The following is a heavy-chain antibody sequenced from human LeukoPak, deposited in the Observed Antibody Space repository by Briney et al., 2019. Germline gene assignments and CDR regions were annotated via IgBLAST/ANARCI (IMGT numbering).Heavy chain of an antibody. CDR1: GFTFSSYA. CDR3: AKVPNAGYSSSPDY. J-gene: IGHJ4*02. CDR2: ISGSGGST. D-gene: IGHD6-13*01. V-gene: IGHV3-23*01. Sequence: GGSLRLSCAASGFTFSSYAMSWVRQAPGKGLEWVSAISGSGGSTYYADSVKGRFTISRDNSKNTLYLQMNSLRAEDTAVYYCAKVPNAGYSSSPDYRGQGTLGTVSS.